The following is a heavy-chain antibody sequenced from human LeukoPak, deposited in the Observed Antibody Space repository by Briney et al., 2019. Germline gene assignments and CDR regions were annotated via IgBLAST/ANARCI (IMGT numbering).Heavy chain of an antibody. CDR2: IYYSGST. J-gene: IGHJ4*02. CDR1: GGSISSYY. CDR3: ARSPTKRVTDDY. Sequence: SETLSLTCTVSGGSISSYYWSWIRQPPGKGLEWIGYIYYSGSTNYNPSLKSRVTISVDTSKNQFSLKLSSVTAADTAVYFCARSPTKRVTDDYWGQGTLVTVSS. V-gene: IGHV4-59*01. D-gene: IGHD5-18*01.